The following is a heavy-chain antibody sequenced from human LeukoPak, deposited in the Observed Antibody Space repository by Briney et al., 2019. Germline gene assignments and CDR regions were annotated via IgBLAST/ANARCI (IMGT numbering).Heavy chain of an antibody. Sequence: PGGSLRLSCAASGFTFSSYAMSWVRQAPGKGLEWVSAISGSGGSTYYADSVKGRFTISRDNSKNTLYLQMNSLRAEDTAVYYCAKSTGYYYDSSGYYFDYWGQGTLVTVSS. CDR1: GFTFSSYA. J-gene: IGHJ4*02. CDR2: ISGSGGST. CDR3: AKSTGYYYDSSGYYFDY. V-gene: IGHV3-23*01. D-gene: IGHD3-22*01.